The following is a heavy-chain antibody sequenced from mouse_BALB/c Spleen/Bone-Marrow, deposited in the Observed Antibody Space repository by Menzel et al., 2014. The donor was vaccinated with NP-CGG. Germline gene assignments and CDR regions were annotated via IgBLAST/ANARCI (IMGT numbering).Heavy chain of an antibody. CDR1: GFSLTSYG. J-gene: IGHJ1*01. V-gene: IGHV2-9*02. D-gene: IGHD4-1*01. CDR2: ICAGGST. CDR3: ARDLGRYFDV. Sequence: QVQLKHSGPGLVAPSQSLSITCTVSGFSLTSYGVHWVRQPPGKGLEWLGVICAGGSTNYNSDLMTRLSINKDNSKSQVFLKMNRLQTDDAAMYYSARDLGRYFDVWGAGTTVTVSS.